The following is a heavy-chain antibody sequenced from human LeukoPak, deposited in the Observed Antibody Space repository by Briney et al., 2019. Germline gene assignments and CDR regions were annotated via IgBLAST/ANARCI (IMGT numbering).Heavy chain of an antibody. D-gene: IGHD6-13*01. Sequence: SETLSLTCAVYGGSFSGYYWSWIRKPPGKGLEWIGEINHSGSTNYNPSLKSRVTISVDTSKNQFSLKLSSVTAADTAVYYCARATYSSSLGYWGQGTLVTVSS. CDR1: GGSFSGYY. V-gene: IGHV4-34*01. CDR3: ARATYSSSLGY. J-gene: IGHJ4*02. CDR2: INHSGST.